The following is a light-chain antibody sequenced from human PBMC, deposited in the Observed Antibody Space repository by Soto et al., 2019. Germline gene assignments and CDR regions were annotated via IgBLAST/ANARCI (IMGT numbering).Light chain of an antibody. CDR1: QSISSY. CDR2: DAS. Sequence: EIALTQSPATLSLSPGERATLSCRASQSISSYLAWYQQKPGQAPRLLIYDASNRATGIPARFSGSGSGTDFTLTIDSLQSEDFAVYYCQQYNDWPPAFGGGTKVDIK. V-gene: IGKV3-11*01. J-gene: IGKJ4*01. CDR3: QQYNDWPPA.